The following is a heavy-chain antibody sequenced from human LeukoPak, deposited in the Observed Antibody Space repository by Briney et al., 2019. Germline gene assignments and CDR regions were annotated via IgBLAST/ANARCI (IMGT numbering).Heavy chain of an antibody. D-gene: IGHD6-13*01. V-gene: IGHV4-59*01. J-gene: IGHJ5*02. CDR1: GGSISSYY. CDR3: ARKTGYSSSWYWFDP. CDR2: IYYSGST. Sequence: PSETLSLTCTVSGGSISSYYWSWIRQPPGKGLEWIGYIYYSGSTNYNPSLKGRITISVDTSKNQFSLKLSSVTAADTAVYYCARKTGYSSSWYWFDPWGQGTLVTVSS.